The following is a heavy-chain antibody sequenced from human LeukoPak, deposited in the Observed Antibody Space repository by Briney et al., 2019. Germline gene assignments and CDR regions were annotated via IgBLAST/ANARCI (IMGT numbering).Heavy chain of an antibody. V-gene: IGHV3-33*01. CDR1: GVTFSSYG. Sequence: PGRSLRLSCAASGVTFSSYGMHWVRQAPGKGLEWVAVRWYDGSNKYYADSVKGRFTISRDNSKNTLYLQMNSLRAEDTAVYYCARASICSSTSCYRPYYYYYGMDVWGQGSTVTVSS. CDR2: RWYDGSNK. D-gene: IGHD2-2*01. J-gene: IGHJ6*02. CDR3: ARASICSSTSCYRPYYYYYGMDV.